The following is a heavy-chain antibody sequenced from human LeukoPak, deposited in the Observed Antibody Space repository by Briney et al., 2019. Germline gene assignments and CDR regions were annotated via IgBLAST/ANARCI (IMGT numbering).Heavy chain of an antibody. CDR3: ARGGIVVVPAAPPDY. CDR1: GYTFTSYG. D-gene: IGHD2-2*01. Sequence: ASEKVSCKASGYTFTSYGISWVRQAPGQGLEWMGWISAYNGNTNYAQKLQGRVTMTTDTSTSTAYMELRSLRSDDTAVYYCARGGIVVVPAAPPDYWGQGTLVTVSS. V-gene: IGHV1-18*01. J-gene: IGHJ4*02. CDR2: ISAYNGNT.